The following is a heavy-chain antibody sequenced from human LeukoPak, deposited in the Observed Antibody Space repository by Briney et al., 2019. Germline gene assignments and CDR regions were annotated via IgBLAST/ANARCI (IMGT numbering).Heavy chain of an antibody. V-gene: IGHV6-1*01. CDR3: ARDVSRLFPGYSSSWFLNWFDP. CDR2: TYYRSKWYN. CDR1: GDSVSSNSAA. D-gene: IGHD6-13*01. J-gene: IGHJ5*02. Sequence: SQTLSLTCAISGDSVSSNSAAWNWIRQSPSRGLEWLGRTYYRSKWYNDYAVSVKSRITINPDTSKKQFSLQLNSVTPEDTAVYYCARDVSRLFPGYSSSWFLNWFDPWGQGTLVTVSS.